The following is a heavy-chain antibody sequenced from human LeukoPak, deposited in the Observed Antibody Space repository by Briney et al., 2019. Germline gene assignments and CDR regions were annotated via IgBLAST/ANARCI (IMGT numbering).Heavy chain of an antibody. CDR3: ARDQERGYSFSFA. CDR1: GFTFSSYA. V-gene: IGHV3-30-3*01. Sequence: PGRSLRLSCAASGFTFSSYAMHWVRQAPGKGLEWVAVISYDGSNKYYADSVKGRFTVSRDNSKNTLYLQMNSLRAEDTAVYYCARDQERGYSFSFAWGQGTLVTVSS. J-gene: IGHJ4*02. D-gene: IGHD1-1*01. CDR2: ISYDGSNK.